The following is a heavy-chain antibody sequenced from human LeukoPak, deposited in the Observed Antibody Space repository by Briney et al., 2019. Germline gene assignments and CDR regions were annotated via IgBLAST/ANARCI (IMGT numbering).Heavy chain of an antibody. CDR3: ARVSSVVTKPSDY. CDR1: GFTFSSYS. V-gene: IGHV3-48*01. J-gene: IGHJ4*02. CDR2: INSRIDII. Sequence: GGSLRLSCAASGFTFSSYSMNWVRQAPGQGLEWISYINSRIDIIHYADSVKGRFTISRDNARNSLYLQMNSLRAEDTAIYYCARVSSVVTKPSDYWGQGTLVTVSS. D-gene: IGHD4-17*01.